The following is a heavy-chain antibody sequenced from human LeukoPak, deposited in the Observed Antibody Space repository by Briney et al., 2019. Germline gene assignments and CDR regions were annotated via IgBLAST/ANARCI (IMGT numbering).Heavy chain of an antibody. CDR3: ARDLGYCSGGSCYSRPDYAFDI. CDR2: IYYSGST. J-gene: IGHJ3*02. CDR1: GGSISSSSYY. V-gene: IGHV4-39*07. D-gene: IGHD2-15*01. Sequence: SSETLSLTCTVAGGSISSSSYYWGWIRQPPGKGLEWIGSIYYSGSTYYNPSLKSRVTISVDTSKNQFSLKLSSVTPADTAVYYCARDLGYCSGGSCYSRPDYAFDIWGQGTVVTVSS.